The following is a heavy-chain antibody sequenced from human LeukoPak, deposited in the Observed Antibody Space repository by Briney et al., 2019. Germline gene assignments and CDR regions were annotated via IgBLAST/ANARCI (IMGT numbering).Heavy chain of an antibody. J-gene: IGHJ4*02. CDR2: IIPVFGTT. V-gene: IGHV1-69*01. Sequence: SVKVSCKASGGTVSSYVISWVRQAPGQGLEWMGEIIPVFGTTNYAQKFQGRVTITADESTSTVYMELTSLRSEDTAVYYCARAAMVRGVIPGYWGQGTLVTVSS. D-gene: IGHD3-10*01. CDR3: ARAAMVRGVIPGY. CDR1: GGTVSSYV.